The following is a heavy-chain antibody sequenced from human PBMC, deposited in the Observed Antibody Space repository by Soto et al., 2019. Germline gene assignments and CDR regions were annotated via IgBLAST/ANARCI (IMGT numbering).Heavy chain of an antibody. D-gene: IGHD6-13*01. Sequence: QVQLRESGPGLVKPSQTLSLTCTVSGGSINSGGYYWNWIRQHPGKGLEWIGYMYYSGSTYYNPFHMSRIIISADTSENHSALKLSSVTAADTAVYFCARGYRQSGYSSSWVFDYWGQGTLVNVSS. CDR1: GGSINSGGYY. J-gene: IGHJ4*02. CDR3: ARGYRQSGYSSSWVFDY. V-gene: IGHV4-31*03. CDR2: MYYSGST.